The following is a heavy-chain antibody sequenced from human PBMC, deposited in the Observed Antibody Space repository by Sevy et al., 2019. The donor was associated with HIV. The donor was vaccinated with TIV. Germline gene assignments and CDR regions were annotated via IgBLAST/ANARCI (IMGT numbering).Heavy chain of an antibody. Sequence: ASVKVSCKASGGTFSSYAISWVRQAPGQGLEWMGGIIPIFGTANYAQKFQGRVTITADESTSTAYMELSSLRSEDTAVYYCARELSGYPTSSLDAFDIWGQGTMVTVSS. CDR3: ARELSGYPTSSLDAFDI. CDR2: IIPIFGTA. V-gene: IGHV1-69*13. D-gene: IGHD3-3*01. CDR1: GGTFSSYA. J-gene: IGHJ3*02.